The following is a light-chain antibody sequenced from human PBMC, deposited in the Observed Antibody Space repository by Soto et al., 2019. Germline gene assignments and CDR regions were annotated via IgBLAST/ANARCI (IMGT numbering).Light chain of an antibody. CDR3: QQYDTSPGT. CDR1: QSVSSNY. J-gene: IGKJ3*01. Sequence: IVFTQSPAPPSFSPGGRAPPSCRASQSVSSNYLAWYQHKPGQAPRLLIYGASNRATGIPDRFSGSGSGTDFTLTISRLEPEDFAVYFCQQYDTSPGTFGPGTKVDIK. V-gene: IGKV3-20*01. CDR2: GAS.